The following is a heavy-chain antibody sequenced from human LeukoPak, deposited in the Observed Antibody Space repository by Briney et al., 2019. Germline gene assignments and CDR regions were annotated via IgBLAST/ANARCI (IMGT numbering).Heavy chain of an antibody. CDR3: VSFYETY. CDR2: INSDGSWT. V-gene: IGHV3-74*01. J-gene: IGHJ4*02. D-gene: IGHD2/OR15-2a*01. Sequence: HXVRQXPXKGLVWVSHINSDGSWTSYADSVKGRFTISKDNAKNTVYLQMNSLRAEDTAVYYCVSFYETYWGRGTLVTVSS.